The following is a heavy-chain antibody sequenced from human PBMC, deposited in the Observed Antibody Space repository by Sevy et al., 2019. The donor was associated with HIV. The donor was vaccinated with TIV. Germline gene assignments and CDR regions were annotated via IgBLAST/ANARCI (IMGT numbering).Heavy chain of an antibody. V-gene: IGHV3-23*01. Sequence: GGSLRLSCVASGFTFISYPMAWVRQAPGKGLEWVSTIRASGGSTYYADSVKGRFTISRDNSKNMVNLEMNILRADDTALYYCAKEDYSGYDFDYWGQGTVVTVSS. CDR2: IRASGGST. CDR1: GFTFISYP. D-gene: IGHD5-12*01. CDR3: AKEDYSGYDFDY. J-gene: IGHJ4*02.